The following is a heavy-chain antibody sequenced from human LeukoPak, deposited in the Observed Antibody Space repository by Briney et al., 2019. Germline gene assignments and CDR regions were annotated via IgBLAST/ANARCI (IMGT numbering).Heavy chain of an antibody. CDR3: ARDAYYYGSGSYLRYYMDV. CDR1: GYTFTSYG. Sequence: ASVKVSCKASGYTFTSYGISWVRQAPGQGLEWMGWISAYNGNTNYAQKLQGRVTMTTDTSTSTAYMELRSLRSDDTTVYYCARDAYYYGSGSYLRYYMDVWGKGTTVTVSS. J-gene: IGHJ6*03. D-gene: IGHD3-10*01. CDR2: ISAYNGNT. V-gene: IGHV1-18*01.